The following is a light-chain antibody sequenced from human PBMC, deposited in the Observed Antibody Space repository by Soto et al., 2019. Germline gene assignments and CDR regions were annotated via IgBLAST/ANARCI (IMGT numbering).Light chain of an antibody. CDR2: GAS. CDR3: QQYGSSGT. V-gene: IGKV3-20*01. Sequence: EIVLTQSPGTLSLSPRERATLSCMASQSVSNNYLAWYQQKPGQAPRLLIYGASNRATGIPDRFSGSGSGTDFTLTISRLEPEDFAVHYCQQYGSSGTFGQGTKVEIK. CDR1: QSVSNNY. J-gene: IGKJ1*01.